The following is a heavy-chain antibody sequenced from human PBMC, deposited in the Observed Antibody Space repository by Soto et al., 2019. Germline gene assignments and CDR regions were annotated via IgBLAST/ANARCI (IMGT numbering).Heavy chain of an antibody. J-gene: IGHJ4*02. Sequence: EVQLLESGGGLVQPGGSLRLSCAASGFTFSSYAMSWVRQAPGKGLEWVSAISGSGGSTYYADSVKGRFTISRDNSKNTLYLQMNSLRAEDTAVSYCARGVYDYIWGSYRYTGFDYWGQGTLVTVSS. V-gene: IGHV3-23*01. CDR2: ISGSGGST. D-gene: IGHD3-16*02. CDR1: GFTFSSYA. CDR3: ARGVYDYIWGSYRYTGFDY.